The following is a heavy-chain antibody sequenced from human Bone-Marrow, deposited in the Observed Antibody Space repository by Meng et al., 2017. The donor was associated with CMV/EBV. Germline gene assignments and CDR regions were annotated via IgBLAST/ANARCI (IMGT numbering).Heavy chain of an antibody. J-gene: IGHJ6*02. CDR1: GGSISSSSYY. D-gene: IGHD2-2*01. Sequence: SETLSLTCTVSGGSISSSSYYWGWIRQPPGKGLEWIGSIYYSGSTYYNPSLKSRVTISVDTSKNQFSLKLSSVTAADTAVYYCARSVLGRCSSTSCHPTSYYYYGMDVWGQGTTVTVSS. CDR3: ARSVLGRCSSTSCHPTSYYYYGMDV. CDR2: IYYSGST. V-gene: IGHV4-39*07.